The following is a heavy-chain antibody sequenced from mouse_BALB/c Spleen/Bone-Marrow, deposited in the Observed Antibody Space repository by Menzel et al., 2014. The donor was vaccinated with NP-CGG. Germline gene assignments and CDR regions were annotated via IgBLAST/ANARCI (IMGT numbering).Heavy chain of an antibody. CDR1: GFSLTSYG. D-gene: IGHD1-1*02. J-gene: IGHJ4*01. CDR3: ARDRGGSSRALDY. Sequence: VKLMESGPGLVAPSQNLSITCTVSGFSLTSYGVHWVRQPPGKGLEWLGVIRAGGSTIYNSALMSRLSISKDNSKSQVFLKMNSLQTDDTALYYCARDRGGSSRALDYWGQGTSVTVSS. CDR2: IRAGGST. V-gene: IGHV2-9*02.